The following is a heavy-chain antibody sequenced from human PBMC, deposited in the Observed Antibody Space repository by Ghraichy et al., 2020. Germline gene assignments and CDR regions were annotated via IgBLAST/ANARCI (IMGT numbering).Heavy chain of an antibody. CDR1: GFSLSNARMG. D-gene: IGHD2-2*01. CDR3: ARTREVPAAIIAAAVGFDY. V-gene: IGHV2-26*01. CDR2: IFSNDEK. Sequence: SGPTLVKPTETLTLTCTVSGFSLSNARMGVSWIRQPPGKALEWLAHIFSNDEKSYSTSLKSRLTISKDTSKSQVVLTMTNMDPVDTATYYCARTREVPAAIIAAAVGFDYWGQGTLVTVSS. J-gene: IGHJ4*02.